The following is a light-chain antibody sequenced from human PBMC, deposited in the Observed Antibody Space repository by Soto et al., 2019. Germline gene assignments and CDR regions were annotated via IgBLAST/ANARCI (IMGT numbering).Light chain of an antibody. Sequence: EVVMTQSPATLSVSPGERATLSCRASQSVSRNLAWYQQKPGQAPRLLIYGASTRATGIPARFSGSGSGTEFPLTISSLQSEDFAVYYCQQYNNWPPEDTFGQGTKLEIK. CDR1: QSVSRN. CDR2: GAS. J-gene: IGKJ2*01. V-gene: IGKV3-15*01. CDR3: QQYNNWPPEDT.